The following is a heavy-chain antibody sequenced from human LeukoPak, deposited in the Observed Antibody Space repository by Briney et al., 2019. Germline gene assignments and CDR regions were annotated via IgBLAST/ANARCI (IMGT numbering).Heavy chain of an antibody. CDR2: IYYSGNT. V-gene: IGHV4-31*03. CDR3: ARDVSGWRFDY. Sequence: SQTLSLTCTVSGGSINTVSYYWTWIRQRPGKGLEWIGYIYYSGNTDYNPSLQSRVTISLDTSKNQFSLRLRSVTAADTAAYYCARDVSGWRFDYWGQGTPVTVSS. J-gene: IGHJ4*02. D-gene: IGHD6-19*01. CDR1: GGSINTVSYY.